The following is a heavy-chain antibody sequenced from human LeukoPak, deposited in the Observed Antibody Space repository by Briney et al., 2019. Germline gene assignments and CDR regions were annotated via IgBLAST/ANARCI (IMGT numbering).Heavy chain of an antibody. CDR1: GFTFSSYD. CDR3: ARAGYSSTWYSRYFDL. J-gene: IGHJ2*01. D-gene: IGHD6-13*01. V-gene: IGHV3-13*01. Sequence: PGGSLRLSCAASGFTFSSYDMHWVRQATGKGLEWVSGIGTAGDIYYPGSVKGRFTISRENAKNSLYLQVNSLRAGDTAVYYCARAGYSSTWYSRYFDLWGRDTLVTVSS. CDR2: IGTAGDI.